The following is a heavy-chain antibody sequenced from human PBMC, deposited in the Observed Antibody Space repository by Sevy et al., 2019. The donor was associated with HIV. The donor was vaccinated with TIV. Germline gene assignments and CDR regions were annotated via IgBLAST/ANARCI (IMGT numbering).Heavy chain of an antibody. CDR1: GISLSTSGMG. V-gene: IGHV2-5*02. J-gene: IGHJ4*02. CDR3: AHWLYGDYVTNLDY. D-gene: IGHD4-17*01. Sequence: SGPTLVNPTQTLTLTCTFSGISLSTSGMGVGWIRQPPGKALEWLALIYWDDDKRYSPSLKSRLTITKDTSKNQVVLTMTNMDPVDTATYYCAHWLYGDYVTNLDYWGQGTLVTVSS. CDR2: IYWDDDK.